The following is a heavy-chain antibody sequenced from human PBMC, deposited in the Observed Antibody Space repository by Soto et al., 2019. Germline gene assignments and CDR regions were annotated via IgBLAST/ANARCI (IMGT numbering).Heavy chain of an antibody. CDR3: ARDPNSSSWYEWGWFDP. J-gene: IGHJ5*02. V-gene: IGHV1-69*01. CDR1: GGTFSSYA. D-gene: IGHD6-13*01. CDR2: IIPIFGTA. Sequence: QVPLVQSGAEVKKPGSSVKVSCKASGGTFSSYAISWVRQAPGQGLEWMGGIIPIFGTANYAQKFQGRVTITADESTSTAYMELSSLRSEDTAVYYCARDPNSSSWYEWGWFDPWGQGTLVTVSS.